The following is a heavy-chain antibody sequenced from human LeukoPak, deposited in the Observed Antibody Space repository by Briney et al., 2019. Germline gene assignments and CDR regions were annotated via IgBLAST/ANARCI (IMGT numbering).Heavy chain of an antibody. Sequence: GGSLRLSCAASGFTFSSYSMNWVRQAPGKGLEWVSSISSSSSYIYYADSVKGRFTISRDNAKNSLYLQMNSLRAEDTAVYYCATRGRDVGTSWFNLPSDYWGQGTLVTVSS. J-gene: IGHJ4*02. CDR2: ISSSSSYI. CDR3: ATRGRDVGTSWFNLPSDY. D-gene: IGHD2-2*01. V-gene: IGHV3-21*01. CDR1: GFTFSSYS.